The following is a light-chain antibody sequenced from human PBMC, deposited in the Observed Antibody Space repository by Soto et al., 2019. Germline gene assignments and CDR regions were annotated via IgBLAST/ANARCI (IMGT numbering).Light chain of an antibody. Sequence: DIQMTPSPSSLSASVGDGVTITCQASQDISNYLNWYQQKLGKAPKLLIYDASNLETGVPSRFSGSGSGTDFTFTISSLQPEDIATYYCQQYSHLITFGQGTLLEIK. CDR2: DAS. J-gene: IGKJ5*01. V-gene: IGKV1-33*01. CDR1: QDISNY. CDR3: QQYSHLIT.